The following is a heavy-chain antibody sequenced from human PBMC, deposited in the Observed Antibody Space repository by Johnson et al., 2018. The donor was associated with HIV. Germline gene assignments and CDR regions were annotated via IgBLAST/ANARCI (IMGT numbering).Heavy chain of an antibody. CDR2: IKEDGSEK. D-gene: IGHD2/OR15-2a*01. V-gene: IGHV3-7*01. Sequence: VQLVESGGALVQPGGSLRLSCAASGFTFSSHWMNWVRQAPGKGLEWVANIKEDGSEKKYVDSVKGRFTISRDSSKNTLYLQMNSLRAADTAVYYCAKYTFDIWGQGTMVTVSS. J-gene: IGHJ3*02. CDR3: AKYTFDI. CDR1: GFTFSSHW.